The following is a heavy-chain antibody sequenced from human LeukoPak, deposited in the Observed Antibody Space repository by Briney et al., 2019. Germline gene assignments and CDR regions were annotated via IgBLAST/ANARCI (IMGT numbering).Heavy chain of an antibody. D-gene: IGHD3-16*01. CDR2: ISYDGSNK. CDR3: AKDLGGTGLGTFDY. J-gene: IGHJ4*02. V-gene: IGHV3-30-3*01. Sequence: GGSLRLSCAASGFTFSSYAMHWVRQAPGKGLEWVAVISYDGSNKYYADSVKGRFTISRDNSKNTLYLQMNSLRAEDTAVYYCAKDLGGTGLGTFDYWGQGTLVTVSS. CDR1: GFTFSSYA.